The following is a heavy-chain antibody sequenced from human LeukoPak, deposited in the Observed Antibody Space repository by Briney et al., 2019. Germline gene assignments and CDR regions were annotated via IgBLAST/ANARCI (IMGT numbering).Heavy chain of an antibody. CDR1: GFTFSDYY. CDR3: TSTYYYDSSGYYSSCYFDY. CDR2: ISSSGSTI. D-gene: IGHD3-22*01. V-gene: IGHV3-11*01. J-gene: IGHJ4*02. Sequence: NPGGSLRLSCAASGFTFSDYYMSWIRQAPGKGLEWVSYISSSGSTIYYADSVKGRFTISRDNARNSLYLRMNSLKTEDTAVYYCTSTYYYDSSGYYSSCYFDYWGQGTLVTVSS.